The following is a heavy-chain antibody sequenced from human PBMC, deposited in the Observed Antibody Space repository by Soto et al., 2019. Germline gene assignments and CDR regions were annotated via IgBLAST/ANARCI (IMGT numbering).Heavy chain of an antibody. CDR2: ISYDGSNK. D-gene: IGHD6-19*01. CDR3: AKGRDSEYRSGWYVVY. Sequence: QVQLVESGGGVVQPGRSLRLSCAASGFTFSSYGMHWVRQAPGKGLEWVAVISYDGSNKYYADSVKGRFTISRDNSKNSLYLQMNSLRAEDTAVYYCAKGRDSEYRSGWYVVYWGQGTLVTVSS. CDR1: GFTFSSYG. J-gene: IGHJ4*02. V-gene: IGHV3-30*18.